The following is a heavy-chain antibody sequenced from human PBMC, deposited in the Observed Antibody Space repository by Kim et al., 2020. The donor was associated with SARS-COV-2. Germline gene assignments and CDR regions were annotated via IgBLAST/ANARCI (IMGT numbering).Heavy chain of an antibody. CDR2: ISYDGSNK. J-gene: IGHJ4*02. CDR1: GFTFSSYD. V-gene: IGHV3-30*18. D-gene: IGHD1-26*01. Sequence: GGSLRLSCAASGFTFSSYDMHWVRQAPGKGLEWVAVISYDGSNKYYADSVKGRFTISRDNSKNTLYLQMNSLRAEDTAVYYCAKDNSRYSGSYSVYWGQG. CDR3: AKDNSRYSGSYSVY.